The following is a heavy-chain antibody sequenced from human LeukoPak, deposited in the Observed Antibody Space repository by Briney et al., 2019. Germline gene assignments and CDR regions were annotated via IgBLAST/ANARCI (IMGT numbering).Heavy chain of an antibody. CDR1: GFTFSSYS. CDR3: ARDGVADYGSGSAYYMDV. CDR2: ISSSSSTI. J-gene: IGHJ6*03. Sequence: GGSLRLSCAASGFTFSSYSMNWVRQAPGKGLEWVSYISSSSSTIYYADSVKGRFTISRDNAKNSLYLQMNSLRAEDTAVYYCARDGVADYGSGSAYYMDVWGKGTTVTVSS. V-gene: IGHV3-48*01. D-gene: IGHD3-10*01.